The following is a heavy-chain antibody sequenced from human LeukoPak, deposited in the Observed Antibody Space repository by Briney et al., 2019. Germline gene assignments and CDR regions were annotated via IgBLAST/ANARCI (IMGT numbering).Heavy chain of an antibody. Sequence: PGGSLRLSCAASGFTFSSYGMHWVRQAPGKGLEWVSSINWNGDSIGYVDSVKGRFTISRDNAKDSLYLQMNNLRAEDTALYYCARDLPQIEYWGQGTLVTVSS. CDR3: ARDLPQIEY. V-gene: IGHV3-20*04. D-gene: IGHD3-22*01. J-gene: IGHJ4*02. CDR2: INWNGDSI. CDR1: GFTFSSYG.